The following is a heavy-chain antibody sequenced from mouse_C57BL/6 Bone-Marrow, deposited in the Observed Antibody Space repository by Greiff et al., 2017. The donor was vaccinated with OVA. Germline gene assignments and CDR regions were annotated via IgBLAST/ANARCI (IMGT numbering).Heavy chain of an antibody. Sequence: EVMLVESGGGLVQPKGSLKLSCAASGFTFNTYAMHWVRPAPGKGLEWVARIRSKSSNYATYYADSVKDRFTISRDDSQSMLYLQMNNLKTEDTAMYYCVRGGVVENYYAMDYWGQGTSVTVSS. CDR1: GFTFNTYA. CDR2: IRSKSSNYAT. J-gene: IGHJ4*01. CDR3: VRGGVVENYYAMDY. D-gene: IGHD1-1*01. V-gene: IGHV10-3*01.